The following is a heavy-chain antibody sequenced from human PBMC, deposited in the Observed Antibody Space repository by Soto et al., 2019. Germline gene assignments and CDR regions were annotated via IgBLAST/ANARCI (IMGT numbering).Heavy chain of an antibody. D-gene: IGHD3-3*01. CDR3: ARTRITIFGVVIMENFDY. V-gene: IGHV1-18*01. J-gene: IGHJ4*02. CDR2: ISAYNGNT. CDR1: GYTFTSYG. Sequence: ASVKVSCKASGYTFTSYGISWVRRAPGQGLEWMGWISAYNGNTNYAQKLQGRVTMTTDTSTSTAYMELRSLRSDDTAVYYCARTRITIFGVVIMENFDYWGQGTLVTVSS.